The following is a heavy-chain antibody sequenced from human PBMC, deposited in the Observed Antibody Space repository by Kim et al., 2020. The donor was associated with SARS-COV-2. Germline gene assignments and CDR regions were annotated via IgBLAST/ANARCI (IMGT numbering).Heavy chain of an antibody. CDR1: GFTFSSYA. CDR3: ARDKPPFEGVRDPYYYYYYMDV. J-gene: IGHJ6*03. D-gene: IGHD3-10*01. CDR2: ISYDGSNK. Sequence: GGSLRLSCAASGFTFSSYAMHWVRQAPGKGLEWVAVISYDGSNKYYADSVKGRFTISRDNSKNTLYLQMNSLRAEDTAVYYCARDKPPFEGVRDPYYYYYYMDVWGKGTTVTVSS. V-gene: IGHV3-30*04.